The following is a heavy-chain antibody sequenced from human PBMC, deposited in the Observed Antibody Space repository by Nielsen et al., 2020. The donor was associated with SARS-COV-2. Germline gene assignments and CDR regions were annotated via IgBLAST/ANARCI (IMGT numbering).Heavy chain of an antibody. CDR1: GYSFTSYW. Sequence: SVKVSCKGSGYSFTSYWISWVRQAPGQGLEWMGGIIPIFGTANYAQKFQGRVTITADESTSTAYMELSSLRSEDTAVYYCARVSQWELQVYWGQGTLVTVSS. CDR2: IIPIFGTA. CDR3: ARVSQWELQVY. V-gene: IGHV1-69*13. J-gene: IGHJ4*02. D-gene: IGHD1-26*01.